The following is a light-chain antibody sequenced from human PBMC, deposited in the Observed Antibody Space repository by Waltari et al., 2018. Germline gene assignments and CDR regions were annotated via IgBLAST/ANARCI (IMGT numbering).Light chain of an antibody. CDR2: DAS. CDR1: HSVSRY. Sequence: EIVLTQSPATLSLSPGERATLSCRASHSVSRYLAWYQQKPGQAPRLLIYDASTRATGSPARCTGSGSETDFTLTISILEPEDFGIYYCQQRRNWPLTFGGGTKVEIK. CDR3: QQRRNWPLT. V-gene: IGKV3-11*01. J-gene: IGKJ4*01.